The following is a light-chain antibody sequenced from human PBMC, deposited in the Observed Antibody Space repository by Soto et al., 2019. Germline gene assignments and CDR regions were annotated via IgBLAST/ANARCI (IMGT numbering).Light chain of an antibody. CDR1: RSDVGTYNY. CDR2: EVS. CDR3: SSYTGDNTWV. Sequence: QSALTQPASVSGSPGQSITISCTGTRSDVGTYNYVSWYQQHAGKAPKRIIYEVSSRPSGVSSRFSGSKSVNTASLTISGLQAEDEADFYCSSYTGDNTWVFGGGTKLTVL. J-gene: IGLJ3*02. V-gene: IGLV2-14*01.